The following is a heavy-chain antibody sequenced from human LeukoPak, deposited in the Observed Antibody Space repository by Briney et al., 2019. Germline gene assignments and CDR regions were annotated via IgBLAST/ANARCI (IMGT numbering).Heavy chain of an antibody. CDR1: GYTFTGYY. CDR2: INPNSGGT. Sequence: PPASVTVSCKASGYTFTGYYMHWVRQPPGQGLEWMGWINPNSGGTNYAQKFQGRVTMTRDTSISTAYMELSRLRSDDTAVYYCAREYSGSYFDYWGQGTLVTVSS. D-gene: IGHD3-10*01. CDR3: AREYSGSYFDY. J-gene: IGHJ4*02. V-gene: IGHV1-2*02.